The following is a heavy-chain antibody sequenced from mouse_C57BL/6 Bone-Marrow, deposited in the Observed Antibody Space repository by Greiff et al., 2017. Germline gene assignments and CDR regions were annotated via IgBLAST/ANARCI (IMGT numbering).Heavy chain of an antibody. Sequence: EVQRVESGGGLVQPGGSLKLSCAASGFTFSDYGMAWVRQAPRKGPEWVAFISNLAYSIYYADTVTGRFTISRENAKNTLYLEMSSLRSEDTAMYYCARLGIYYYGSKYAIDYWGQGTSVTVSS. V-gene: IGHV5-15*01. J-gene: IGHJ4*01. CDR3: ARLGIYYYGSKYAIDY. CDR2: ISNLAYSI. D-gene: IGHD1-1*01. CDR1: GFTFSDYG.